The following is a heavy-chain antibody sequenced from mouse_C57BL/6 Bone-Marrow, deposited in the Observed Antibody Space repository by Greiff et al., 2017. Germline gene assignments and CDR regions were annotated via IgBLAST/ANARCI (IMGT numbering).Heavy chain of an antibody. Sequence: EVQLQQSGAELVRPGASVKLSCTASGFNIKDDYMHWVKQRPEQGLEWIGWIDPENGDTEYASKFQGKATITADTSSNTAYLQLSSLTSEDTAGYYCTLYWFAYWGQGTLVTVSA. CDR3: TLYWFAY. CDR1: GFNIKDDY. J-gene: IGHJ3*01. V-gene: IGHV14-4*01. CDR2: IDPENGDT.